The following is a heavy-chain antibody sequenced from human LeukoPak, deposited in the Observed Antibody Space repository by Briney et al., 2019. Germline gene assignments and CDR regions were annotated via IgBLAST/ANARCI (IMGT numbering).Heavy chain of an antibody. J-gene: IGHJ4*02. D-gene: IGHD3-3*01. CDR1: GFTFSSYA. CDR2: ISYDGSNK. Sequence: GGSLRLSCAASGFTFSSYAVHWVRQAPGRGLEWVAVISYDGSNKYYADSVKGRFSISRGNSKNTLYLQMNSLRAEDTAVYYCARRYDGFDYWSQGTLVTVSS. V-gene: IGHV3-30-3*01. CDR3: ARRYDGFDY.